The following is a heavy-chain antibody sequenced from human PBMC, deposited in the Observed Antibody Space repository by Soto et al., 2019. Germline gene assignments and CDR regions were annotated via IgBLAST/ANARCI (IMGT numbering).Heavy chain of an antibody. J-gene: IGHJ6*02. CDR3: ARLDTAMEYYYYGMDV. CDR2: INDSGTT. D-gene: IGHD5-18*01. Sequence: PSETLSLTCAIYGGSFSGFYWSWIRQPPGKGLEWIGEINDSGTTNYNPSLKSRVTISADTSKTHFSLRLTSVTAADTAVYYCARLDTAMEYYYYGMDVWGQGTTVTVSS. V-gene: IGHV4-34*01. CDR1: GGSFSGFY.